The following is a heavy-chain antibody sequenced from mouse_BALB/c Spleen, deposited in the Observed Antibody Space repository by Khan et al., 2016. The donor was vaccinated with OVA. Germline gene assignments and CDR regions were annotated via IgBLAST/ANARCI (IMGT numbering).Heavy chain of an antibody. D-gene: IGHD1-1*01. Sequence: EVELVESGGDLVKPGGSLKLSCAASGFTFSTYGMSWVRQTPDKRLEWVATISTGGHYTYYPDSVKGRFTISRDNAENTRYLQMTSLKSEDTAMFYCARRAYYYGSEGFAYWGQGTLVTVSA. CDR3: ARRAYYYGSEGFAY. V-gene: IGHV5-6*01. J-gene: IGHJ3*01. CDR1: GFTFSTYG. CDR2: ISTGGHYT.